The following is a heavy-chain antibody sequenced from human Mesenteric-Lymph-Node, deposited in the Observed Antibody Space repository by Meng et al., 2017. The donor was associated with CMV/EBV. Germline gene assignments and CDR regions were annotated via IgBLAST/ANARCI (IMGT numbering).Heavy chain of an antibody. D-gene: IGHD3-3*01. CDR3: ARDSSGVVTAVDY. V-gene: IGHV1-18*01. J-gene: IGHJ4*02. CDR2: ISGYNGNT. CDR1: GYIFSIYG. Sequence: ASVKVSCKASGYIFSIYGISWVRQAPGQGLEWMGWISGYNGNTNYAQKFQGRVTTTTDTSTSTAYMEMRSLRSDDTAVYYCARDSSGVVTAVDYWGQGTLVTVSS.